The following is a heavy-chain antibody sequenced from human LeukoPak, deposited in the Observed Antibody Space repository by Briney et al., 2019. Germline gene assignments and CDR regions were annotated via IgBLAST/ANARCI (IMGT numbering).Heavy chain of an antibody. CDR2: INTNTGNP. V-gene: IGHV7-4-1*02. CDR1: GYTFTSYA. D-gene: IGHD1-1*01. Sequence: ASVKVSCKASGYTFTSYAMNWVRQAPGQGLEWMGWINTNTGNPTYAQGFTGRFVFSLDTSVSTAYLQISSLKAEDTAVYYCASPRGQLEPGRGDAFDIWGQGTMVTVSS. J-gene: IGHJ3*02. CDR3: ASPRGQLEPGRGDAFDI.